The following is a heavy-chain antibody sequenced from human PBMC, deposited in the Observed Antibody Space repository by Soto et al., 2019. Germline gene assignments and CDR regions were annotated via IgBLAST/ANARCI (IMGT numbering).Heavy chain of an antibody. CDR3: ARAIFGVVLARDCMDV. V-gene: IGHV4-30-4*01. CDR2: IFYSGSS. Sequence: SETLSLTCTVYGGSTRNNDYYWSWIRQPPGKGLECIGYIFYSGSSYYNPSLESRITMSVDTSKNQFSLQLSSVTPADTAVYFWARAIFGVVLARDCMDVWGEGTTVT. CDR1: GGSTRNNDYY. D-gene: IGHD3-3*01. J-gene: IGHJ6*02.